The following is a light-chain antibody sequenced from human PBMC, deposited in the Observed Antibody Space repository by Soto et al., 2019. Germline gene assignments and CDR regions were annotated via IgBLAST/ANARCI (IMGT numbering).Light chain of an antibody. CDR1: QGIGNY. Sequence: IQLTQSPSSLSASVGDRVTISCRASQGIGNYLGWYQQKPGEAPKLLIYDASTLQSGVPLRFGGSGSGTDFTLTISSLQPEDFATYYCQQLNKYPVTFGQGTRLEI. J-gene: IGKJ5*01. CDR3: QQLNKYPVT. V-gene: IGKV1-9*01. CDR2: DAS.